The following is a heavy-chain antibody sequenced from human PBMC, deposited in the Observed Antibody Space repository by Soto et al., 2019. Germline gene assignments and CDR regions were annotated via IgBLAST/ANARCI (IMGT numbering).Heavy chain of an antibody. V-gene: IGHV1-18*01. CDR3: ARVRADADPLGILYCDY. CDR2: ISAYNGNT. CDR1: GYTFTSYG. J-gene: IGHJ4*02. Sequence: ASVKVSCKASGYTFTSYGISWVRQAPGQGLEWMGWISAYNGNTNYAQKLQGRVTMTTDTSTSTAYMELRSLRSDDTAVYYCARVRADADPLGILYCDYWGQGTLVTVSS. D-gene: IGHD2-15*01.